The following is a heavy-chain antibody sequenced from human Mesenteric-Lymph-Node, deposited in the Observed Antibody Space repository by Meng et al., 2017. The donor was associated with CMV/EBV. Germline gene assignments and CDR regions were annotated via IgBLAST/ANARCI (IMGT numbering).Heavy chain of an antibody. CDR3: ARSRSSWFAWFDP. J-gene: IGHJ5*02. V-gene: IGHV3-48*03. CDR1: GFSFSHYE. CDR2: ISTSGSNS. D-gene: IGHD6-13*01. Sequence: GESLKISCVASGFSFSHYEMNWVRQVPGKGLEWVSCISTSGSNSYYGNSAEGRFTISRDNAKNSLYLHMNSLRAEDTAVYYCARSRSSWFAWFDPWGPGTLVTVSS.